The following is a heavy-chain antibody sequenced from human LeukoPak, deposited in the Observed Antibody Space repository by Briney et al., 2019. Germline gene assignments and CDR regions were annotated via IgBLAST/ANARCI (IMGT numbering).Heavy chain of an antibody. D-gene: IGHD6-19*01. V-gene: IGHV1-69*13. J-gene: IGHJ4*02. CDR2: IIPIFGIA. CDR1: GGTFSRYA. CDR3: ARDRPYTGGWRGFDY. Sequence: SVKVSCKASGGTFSRYAISWVRQAPGQGLEWMGGIIPIFGIANYAQKFQGRVTITADESTSTAYMELSSLRSEDTAVYYCARDRPYTGGWRGFDYWGQGTLVTVSS.